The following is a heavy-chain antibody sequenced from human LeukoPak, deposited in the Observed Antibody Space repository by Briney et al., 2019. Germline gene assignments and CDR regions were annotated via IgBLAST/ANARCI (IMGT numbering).Heavy chain of an antibody. CDR3: GRVTSSGHYYYYGMDV. D-gene: IGHD3-22*01. CDR1: GGAISSDY. J-gene: IGHJ6*02. V-gene: IGHV4-59*01. Sequence: SGTLSLTCTVSGGAISSDYWSWGRQPPGKGLGGSGCIYYSGSANYNPSLKSRVTISVETSKNQFSPKLSALTAAGTAVCYCGRVTSSGHYYYYGMDVWGQGTTVTVSS. CDR2: IYYSGSA.